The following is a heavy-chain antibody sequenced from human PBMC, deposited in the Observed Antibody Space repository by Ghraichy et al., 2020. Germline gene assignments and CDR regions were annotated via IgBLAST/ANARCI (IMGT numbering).Heavy chain of an antibody. CDR3: TTDPQRTITIFGVVILDAVDT. Sequence: GGSLRLSCAASGFTFSNAWMSWVRQAPGKGLEWVGRFKSKTDGGTTDYAAPVKGRFTMSRDDSKNTLYLQMNSLKTEDTAVYYCTTDPQRTITIFGVVILDAVDTWGKGTMVTVS. D-gene: IGHD3-3*01. V-gene: IGHV3-15*01. J-gene: IGHJ3*02. CDR1: GFTFSNAW. CDR2: FKSKTDGGTT.